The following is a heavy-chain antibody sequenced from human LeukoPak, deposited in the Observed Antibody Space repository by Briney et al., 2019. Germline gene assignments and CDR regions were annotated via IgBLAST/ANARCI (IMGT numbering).Heavy chain of an antibody. CDR3: ASPSGYGGTDN. J-gene: IGHJ4*02. D-gene: IGHD4-23*01. CDR2: ISNSSSYI. V-gene: IGHV3-21*01. CDR1: RFTFSSYS. Sequence: GSLKISCAASRFTFSSYSMNWVRQAPGKGLEWVSSISNSSSYIYYADSVKGRFTISRDNAKNSLYLQMNSLRAEDTAVYYCASPSGYGGTDNWGQGTLVTVSS.